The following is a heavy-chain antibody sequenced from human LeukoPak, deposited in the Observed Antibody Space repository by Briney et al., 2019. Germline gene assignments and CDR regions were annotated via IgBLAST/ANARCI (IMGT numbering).Heavy chain of an antibody. V-gene: IGHV3-30*02. Sequence: GGSLRLSCAASGFTFSNYGMHWVRQAPGEGLEWLAFTRYDGNNKYYADSVKGRFTISRDNSKNTLYLQVNSLRAEDTAVYYCAKDDYGDYLGFDYWGQGTLVTVSS. CDR3: AKDDYGDYLGFDY. CDR2: TRYDGNNK. D-gene: IGHD4-17*01. CDR1: GFTFSNYG. J-gene: IGHJ4*02.